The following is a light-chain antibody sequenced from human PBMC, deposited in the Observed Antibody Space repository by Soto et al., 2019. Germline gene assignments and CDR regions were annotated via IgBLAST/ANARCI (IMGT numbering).Light chain of an antibody. CDR3: QQVNTFPYT. CDR2: GAS. V-gene: IGKV1-12*01. J-gene: IGKJ2*01. CDR1: QDVNIW. Sequence: DIQMTQSPSSVAASVGDRVTITCRASQDVNIWLAWYQQRPGQAPKLLIFGASNLHSGAPSRFSGSGIGSDFTLTISGVEPEDFATYYCQQVNTFPYTFGQGTTVEIK.